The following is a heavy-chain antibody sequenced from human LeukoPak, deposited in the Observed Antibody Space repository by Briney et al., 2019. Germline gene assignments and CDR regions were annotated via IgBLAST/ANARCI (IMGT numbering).Heavy chain of an antibody. J-gene: IGHJ4*02. Sequence: GGSLRLSCAASGFTVSSNYMSWVRQAPGKGLEWASVIYSDDSTYYADSVKGRFTISRDNSKNTLYLQMNSLRAEDTAVYYCARVQGSGQPRWYWGQGTLVTVSS. V-gene: IGHV3-66*01. CDR2: IYSDDST. D-gene: IGHD2-15*01. CDR1: GFTVSSNY. CDR3: ARVQGSGQPRWY.